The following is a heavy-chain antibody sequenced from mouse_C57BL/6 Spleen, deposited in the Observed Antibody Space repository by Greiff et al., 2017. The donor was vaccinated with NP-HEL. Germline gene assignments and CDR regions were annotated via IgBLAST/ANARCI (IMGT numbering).Heavy chain of an antibody. CDR3: ARPLVATRWYFDV. V-gene: IGHV1-69*01. D-gene: IGHD1-1*01. CDR1: GYTFTSYW. CDR2: IDPSDSYT. J-gene: IGHJ1*03. Sequence: QVQLKQPGAELVMPGASVKLSCKASGYTFTSYWMHWVKQRPGQGLEWIGEIDPSDSYTNYNQKFKGKSTLTVDKSSSTAYMQLSSLTSEDSAVYYCARPLVATRWYFDVWGTGTTVTVSS.